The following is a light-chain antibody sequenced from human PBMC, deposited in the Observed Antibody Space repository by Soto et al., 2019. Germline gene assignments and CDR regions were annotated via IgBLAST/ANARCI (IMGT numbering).Light chain of an antibody. V-gene: IGKV1-13*02. J-gene: IGKJ4*01. CDR3: QQYNSYSQLT. Sequence: IQLTQSPSFLSASVGDRVTITCRASEVISTNLAWYQQKSGKAPKLLIYDASSLESGVPSRFSGSGSGTEFTLTISSLQPDDFATYYCQQYNSYSQLTFGGGTKVDI. CDR1: EVISTN. CDR2: DAS.